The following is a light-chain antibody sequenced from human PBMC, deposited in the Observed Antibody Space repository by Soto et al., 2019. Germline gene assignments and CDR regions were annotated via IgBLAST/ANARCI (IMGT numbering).Light chain of an antibody. CDR3: QQYNSYPLT. V-gene: IGKV1-5*01. CDR1: QSISSW. Sequence: DIQMTQSPSTLSASEGDRVTITCRASQSISSWLAWYQQKPGKAPKLLIYDASSLESGVPSRFGGSGSGTEFTLTISSLQPDDFATYYCQQYNSYPLTFGGGTKVDI. J-gene: IGKJ4*01. CDR2: DAS.